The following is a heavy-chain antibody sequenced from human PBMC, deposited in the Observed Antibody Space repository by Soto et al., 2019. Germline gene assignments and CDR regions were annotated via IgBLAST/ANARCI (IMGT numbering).Heavy chain of an antibody. CDR2: INHSGST. D-gene: IGHD2-2*01. J-gene: IGHJ4*02. CDR3: ARGKGYCTTSSCRECGSCYYDY. CDR1: GESFSGFY. V-gene: IGHV4-34*01. Sequence: SEILSLTCAVYGESFSGFYWSWIRQSPGKGLEWIGEINHSGSTNYNPSLKTRVTISVDTSKNQFSLNLNSVTAADTAVYYCARGKGYCTTSSCRECGSCYYDYWGQGALVTVSS.